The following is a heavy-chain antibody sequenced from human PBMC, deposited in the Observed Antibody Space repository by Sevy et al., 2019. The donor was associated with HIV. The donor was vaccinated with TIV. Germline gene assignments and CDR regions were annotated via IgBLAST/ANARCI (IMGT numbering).Heavy chain of an antibody. V-gene: IGHV3-23*01. CDR2: ISGSGGST. D-gene: IGHD6-19*01. Sequence: GGSLRLSCAASGFTFSSYAMSWVRQAPGKGLEWVSAISGSGGSTYYAASVKGRFTISRDNTKNTLYLQMNSLRAEDTAVYYCAKDLPPRTGYSSGWYSYDYWGQGTLVTVSS. CDR1: GFTFSSYA. CDR3: AKDLPPRTGYSSGWYSYDY. J-gene: IGHJ4*02.